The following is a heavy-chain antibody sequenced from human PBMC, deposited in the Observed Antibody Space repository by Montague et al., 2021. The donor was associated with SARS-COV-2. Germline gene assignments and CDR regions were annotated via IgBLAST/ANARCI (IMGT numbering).Heavy chain of an antibody. D-gene: IGHD6-13*01. V-gene: IGHV4-61*02. J-gene: IGHJ5*02. CDR3: ARDLSSSWSYWFDP. Sequence: TLSLPCTVSGGYISSGSYYWSWIRQPAGRGMEWIGRIYASGSTKYNPSLKSRVTISVDTSKNQFSLKVSSVTAADTAVYYCARDLSSSWSYWFDPWGQGTLVTVSS. CDR1: GGYISSGSYY. CDR2: IYASGST.